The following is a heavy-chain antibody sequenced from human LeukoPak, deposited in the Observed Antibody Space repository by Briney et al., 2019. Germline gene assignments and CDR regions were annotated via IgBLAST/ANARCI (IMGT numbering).Heavy chain of an antibody. V-gene: IGHV4-61*02. CDR2: IYTSGST. J-gene: IGHJ4*02. CDR1: GGSISSGSYC. CDR3: ARAYSSSYYAPENFFNS. D-gene: IGHD3-22*01. Sequence: SETLSLTCTVSGGSISSGSYCWSWLRQPAGRGREWVGSIYTSGSTNYDPSLKSRVTISVDTSSNQFSLKLSSVTAADTAVYYCARAYSSSYYAPENFFNSGGQGTLVTVSS.